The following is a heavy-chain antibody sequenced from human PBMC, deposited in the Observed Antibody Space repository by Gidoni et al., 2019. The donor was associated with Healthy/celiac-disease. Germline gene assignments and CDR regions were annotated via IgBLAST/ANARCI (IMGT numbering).Heavy chain of an antibody. CDR1: GFSLSTSGMC. CDR2: IDWDDDK. CDR3: ARIPSGDSNYGMDV. D-gene: IGHD3-10*01. Sequence: QVTLRESGPALVKPTQTLTLTCTFPGFSLSTSGMCVSWIRQPPGKALEWLALIDWDDDKYYSTSLKTRLTISKDTSKNQVVLTMTNMDPVDTATYYCARIPSGDSNYGMDVWGQGTTVTVSS. J-gene: IGHJ6*02. V-gene: IGHV2-70*01.